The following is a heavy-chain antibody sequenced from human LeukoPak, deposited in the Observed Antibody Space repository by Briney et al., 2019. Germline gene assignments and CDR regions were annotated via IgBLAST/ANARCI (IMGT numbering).Heavy chain of an antibody. D-gene: IGHD5-24*01. Sequence: GGSLRLSCAASGFTFSSYGMNWVRQAPGKGLEWVANMKQDGSEKYYVDSVKGRFTISRDNAKNSLYLEMNSLRAEDTAMFYCARDPRDGYNVLDYWGQGTLVTVSS. V-gene: IGHV3-7*01. CDR1: GFTFSSYG. J-gene: IGHJ4*02. CDR3: ARDPRDGYNVLDY. CDR2: MKQDGSEK.